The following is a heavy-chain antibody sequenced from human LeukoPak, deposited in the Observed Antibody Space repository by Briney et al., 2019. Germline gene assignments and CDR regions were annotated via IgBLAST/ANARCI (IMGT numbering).Heavy chain of an antibody. CDR1: GGSISSYY. Sequence: PSETLSLTCTVSGGSISSYYWTWIRQPPGKGLEWIGSIYYSGSTYYNPSLKSRVTISVDTSKNQFSLKLSSVTAADTAVYYCARDSGENWFDPWGQGTLVTVSS. D-gene: IGHD3-10*01. CDR2: IYYSGST. J-gene: IGHJ5*02. CDR3: ARDSGENWFDP. V-gene: IGHV4-59*12.